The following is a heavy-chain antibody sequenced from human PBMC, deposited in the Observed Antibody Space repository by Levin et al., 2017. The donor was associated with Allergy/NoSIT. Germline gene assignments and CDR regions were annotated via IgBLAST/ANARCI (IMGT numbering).Heavy chain of an antibody. Sequence: GGSLRLSCAASGFTFSSYSMNWVRQAPGKGLEWVSSISSSSSYIYYADSVKGRFTISRDNAKNSLYLQMNSLRAEDTAVYYCARAPNYDFWSGYSLYYDYGMDVWGQGTTVTVSS. J-gene: IGHJ6*02. V-gene: IGHV3-21*01. CDR3: ARAPNYDFWSGYSLYYDYGMDV. CDR1: GFTFSSYS. CDR2: ISSSSSYI. D-gene: IGHD3-3*01.